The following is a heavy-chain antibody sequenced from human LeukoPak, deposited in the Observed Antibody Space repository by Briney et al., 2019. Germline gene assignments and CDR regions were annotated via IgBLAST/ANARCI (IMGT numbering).Heavy chain of an antibody. D-gene: IGHD3-22*01. Sequence: GGSLRLSCAASGFTFSSYAMHWVRQAPGKGLEWVAVISYDGSNKYYADSVKGRFTISRVNSKNTLYLQMNSLRAEDTAVYYCARGGDSSGYYLDYWGQGTLVTVSS. CDR2: ISYDGSNK. J-gene: IGHJ4*02. CDR1: GFTFSSYA. CDR3: ARGGDSSGYYLDY. V-gene: IGHV3-30-3*01.